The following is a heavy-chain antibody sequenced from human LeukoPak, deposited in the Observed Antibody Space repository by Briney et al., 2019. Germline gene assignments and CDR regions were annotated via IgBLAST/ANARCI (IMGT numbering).Heavy chain of an antibody. V-gene: IGHV4-39*07. CDR3: ARGGYSSGWYGDSGFDP. D-gene: IGHD6-19*01. CDR2: VYYSGST. Sequence: SETLSLTCTVSGGSISGSSYYWGWIRQAPAKGLEWIGSVYYSGSTNYNPSLKSRVTISVDTSKNQFSLKLSSVTAADTAVYYCARGGYSSGWYGDSGFDPWGQGTLVTVSS. J-gene: IGHJ5*02. CDR1: GGSISGSSYY.